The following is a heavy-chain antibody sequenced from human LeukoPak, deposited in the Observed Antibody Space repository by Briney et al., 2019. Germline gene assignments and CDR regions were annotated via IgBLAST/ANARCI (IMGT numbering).Heavy chain of an antibody. V-gene: IGHV1-8*03. CDR3: ARCDYDTRVNPNWFDP. J-gene: IGHJ5*02. Sequence: ASVKVSCKASGYTFTKYDINGVRQATGQGLEWMGWMNPNSGNTGYAQKFQGRVTITRNISISTAYMELSSLRSEDTAVYYCARCDYDTRVNPNWFDPWGQGTLVTVSS. CDR1: GYTFTKYD. CDR2: MNPNSGNT. D-gene: IGHD3-22*01.